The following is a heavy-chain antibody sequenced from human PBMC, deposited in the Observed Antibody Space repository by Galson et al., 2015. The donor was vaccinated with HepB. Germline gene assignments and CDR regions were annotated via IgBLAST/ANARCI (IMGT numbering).Heavy chain of an antibody. V-gene: IGHV3-53*04. CDR1: GFTVSSNY. J-gene: IGHJ4*02. CDR2: IYSGGST. Sequence: SLRLSCAASGFTVSSNYMSWVRQAPGKGLEWVSVIYSGGSTYYADSVKGRFTISRHNSKNTLYLQMNSLRAEDTAVYYCARAIIAAAGTPYVVWGQGTLVTVSS. D-gene: IGHD6-13*01. CDR3: ARAIIAAAGTPYVV.